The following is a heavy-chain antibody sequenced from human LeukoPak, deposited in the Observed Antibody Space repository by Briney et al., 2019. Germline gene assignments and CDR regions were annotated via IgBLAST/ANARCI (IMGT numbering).Heavy chain of an antibody. Sequence: SETLSLTCAVYGGSFSGYYWSWIRQPPGKGLEWIGEINHSGSTNYNPSLKSRVTKSVDTSKNHFSLKLSSVTAADTAVYYCARGYYDSSGYIVWGQGTLVTVSS. CDR3: ARGYYDSSGYIV. CDR1: GGSFSGYY. CDR2: INHSGST. V-gene: IGHV4-34*01. J-gene: IGHJ4*02. D-gene: IGHD3-22*01.